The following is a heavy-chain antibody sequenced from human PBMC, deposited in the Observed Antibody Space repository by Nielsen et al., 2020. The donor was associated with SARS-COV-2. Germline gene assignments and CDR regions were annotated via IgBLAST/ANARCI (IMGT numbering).Heavy chain of an antibody. Sequence: GGSLRLSCAASGFTFSSYSMNWVRQAPGKGLEWVSSISSSSSYIYYADSVKGRFTISRDNAKNSLYLQMNSLRAEDTAVYYCARGPDYYGSGSPPDYFDYWGQGTLVTVSS. V-gene: IGHV3-21*01. CDR1: GFTFSSYS. J-gene: IGHJ4*02. CDR3: ARGPDYYGSGSPPDYFDY. CDR2: ISSSSSYI. D-gene: IGHD3-10*01.